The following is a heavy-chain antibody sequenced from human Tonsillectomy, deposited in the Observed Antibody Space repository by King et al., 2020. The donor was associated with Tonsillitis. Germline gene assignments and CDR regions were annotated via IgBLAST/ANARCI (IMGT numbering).Heavy chain of an antibody. D-gene: IGHD5-24*01. CDR3: ARERQYNVEWRIDQ. J-gene: IGHJ4*02. CDR1: GFTFGSYG. Sequence: VQLVESGGGVVQPGRSLRLSCETSGFTFGSYGMHWVRQAPGKGLEWVATISYHGTNIHHSDSMKGRFTISRDNTKNTMYLQMNSLRVEDTAVYYCARERQYNVEWRIDQWGQGTLVTVAS. V-gene: IGHV3-33*05. CDR2: ISYHGTNI.